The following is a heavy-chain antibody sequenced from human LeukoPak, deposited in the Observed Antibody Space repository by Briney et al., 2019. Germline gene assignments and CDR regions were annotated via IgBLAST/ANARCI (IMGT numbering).Heavy chain of an antibody. Sequence: PSGTLSLTCTVSGGSMNRSPYYWGWIRQPPGKGLEWIGNIYYTGPTYDNPSLKSRITLSADTSQNQFSLKMTSVTAADTAVYYCARRTLTGGIWNFDLWGRGTLVTVSS. CDR2: IYYTGPT. V-gene: IGHV4-39*01. J-gene: IGHJ2*01. D-gene: IGHD7-27*01. CDR1: GGSMNRSPYY. CDR3: ARRTLTGGIWNFDL.